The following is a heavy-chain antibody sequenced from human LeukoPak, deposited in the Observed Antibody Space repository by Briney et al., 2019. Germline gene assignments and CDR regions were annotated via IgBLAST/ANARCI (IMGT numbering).Heavy chain of an antibody. V-gene: IGHV3-48*03. J-gene: IGHJ5*02. CDR1: GFTFSSYE. Sequence: GGSLRLSCAASGFTFSSYEMNWVRQAPGKGLEWVSYISSSGSTIYYADSVKGRFTISRDNAKNSLYLQMNSLRAEDTAVYYCAPPPYYYEANGYAGAWGQGTLVTVSS. D-gene: IGHD3-22*01. CDR2: ISSSGSTI. CDR3: APPPYYYEANGYAGA.